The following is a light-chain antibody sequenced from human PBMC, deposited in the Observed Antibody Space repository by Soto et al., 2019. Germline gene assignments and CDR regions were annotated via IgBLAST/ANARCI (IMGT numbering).Light chain of an antibody. Sequence: EIVLTQSPATLSLSPGARATLSCRASQSVSSYLAWYQQKPGQAPRLLIYDASNRATGIPARFSGSGSGTDFTLTISRLEPEDFAVYYCQQRSNWPLTFGEGTKVDIK. J-gene: IGKJ4*01. V-gene: IGKV3-11*01. CDR2: DAS. CDR1: QSVSSY. CDR3: QQRSNWPLT.